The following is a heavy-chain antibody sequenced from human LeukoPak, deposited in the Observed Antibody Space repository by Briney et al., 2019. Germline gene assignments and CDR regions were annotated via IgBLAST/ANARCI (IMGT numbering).Heavy chain of an antibody. Sequence: GGSLRLSCAASRFIFSNYAMNWVRQPPGRGLQWVAGITGSGDSTYYADSVKGRFTISRDNSKNMLYLEMSSLRDEDTADYYCARDRYGDYSFDYWGQGILVTVSS. CDR2: ITGSGDST. D-gene: IGHD4-17*01. CDR3: ARDRYGDYSFDY. V-gene: IGHV3-23*01. J-gene: IGHJ4*02. CDR1: RFIFSNYA.